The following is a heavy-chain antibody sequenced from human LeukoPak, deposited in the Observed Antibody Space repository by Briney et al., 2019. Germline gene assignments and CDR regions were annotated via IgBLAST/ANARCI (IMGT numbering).Heavy chain of an antibody. V-gene: IGHV4-34*01. D-gene: IGHD6-13*01. J-gene: IGHJ4*02. CDR3: ARSPGSSWYRSLDY. CDR2: INHSGST. Sequence: PSETLSLTCAVYGGSFSGYYWSWIRQPPGKGLEWIGEINHSGSTNYNPSLKSRVTISVDTSKNQFSLKLSSVTAADTAVYYCARSPGSSWYRSLDYWGQGTLVTVSS. CDR1: GGSFSGYY.